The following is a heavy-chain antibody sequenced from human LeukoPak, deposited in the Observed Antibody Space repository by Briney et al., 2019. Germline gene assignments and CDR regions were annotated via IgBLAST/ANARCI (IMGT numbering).Heavy chain of an antibody. CDR1: GDSVSSNSAA. V-gene: IGHV6-1*01. J-gene: IGHJ3*01. D-gene: IGHD3-10*01. CDR3: TRDSGLGNDAFDV. Sequence: SQTLSLTCAISGDSVSSNSAAWDWIRQSPSRGLEWLGRTYYRSKWFYDYAVSVRSRITINPDTSKNQFSLLLNSVTPEDTAVYYCTRDSGLGNDAFDVWGQGTMVTVSS. CDR2: TYYRSKWFY.